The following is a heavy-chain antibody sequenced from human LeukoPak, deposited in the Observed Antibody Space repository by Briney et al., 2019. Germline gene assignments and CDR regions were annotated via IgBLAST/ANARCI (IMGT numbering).Heavy chain of an antibody. CDR1: GGSFSGYY. CDR3: ARGPVGVVVVPAGFDP. D-gene: IGHD2-2*01. J-gene: IGHJ5*02. Sequence: SETLSLTCAVYGGSFSGYYWSWIRQPPGKGLEWSGQINHSGSTNYNPSLKSRVTISVDTSKNQFSLKLSSVTAADTAMYYCARGPVGVVVVPAGFDPWGQGTLVTVS. V-gene: IGHV4-34*01. CDR2: INHSGST.